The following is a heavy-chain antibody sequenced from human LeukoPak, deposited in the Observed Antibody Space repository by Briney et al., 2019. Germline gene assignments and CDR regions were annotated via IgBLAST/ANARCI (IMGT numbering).Heavy chain of an antibody. CDR1: GFTFSSYW. Sequence: PGGSLRLSCAASGFTFSSYWTHWVRKPPGKGLVWVSRIKSDGSNIVYADSVKGRFTISRDNAKNTLFLQMNSLRAEDTAVYYCARVESPGYSSGWYWDAFDIWGQGTMVTVSS. V-gene: IGHV3-74*01. CDR3: ARVESPGYSSGWYWDAFDI. D-gene: IGHD6-19*01. J-gene: IGHJ3*02. CDR2: IKSDGSNI.